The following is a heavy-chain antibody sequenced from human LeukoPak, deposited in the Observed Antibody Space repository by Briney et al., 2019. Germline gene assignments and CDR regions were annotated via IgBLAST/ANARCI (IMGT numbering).Heavy chain of an antibody. D-gene: IGHD3-10*01. V-gene: IGHV3-23*01. J-gene: IGHJ4*02. CDR3: AKSDDFGELSTPLDY. CDR2: ISGSGGST. Sequence: PGGSLRLSCAASGFTFSSYAMRWVRQAPGKGLEWVSAISGSGGSTYYADSVKGRFTISRDNSKNTLYLQMNSLRAEDTAVYYCAKSDDFGELSTPLDYWGQGTLVTVSS. CDR1: GFTFSSYA.